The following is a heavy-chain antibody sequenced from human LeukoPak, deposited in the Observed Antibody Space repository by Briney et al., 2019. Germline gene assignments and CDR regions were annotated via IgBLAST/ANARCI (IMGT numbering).Heavy chain of an antibody. CDR2: ISGSGGST. J-gene: IGHJ4*02. CDR1: GFTFTSYA. CDR3: AKGASGWYGDYFDY. V-gene: IGHV3-23*01. D-gene: IGHD6-19*01. Sequence: GGSLRLSCAASGFTFTSYAMIWVRQAPGKGLEWVSAISGSGGSTYYGDSVKGRFTISRDNSKNTLYLQMNSLRAEDTAVYYCAKGASGWYGDYFDYWGQGTLVTVSS.